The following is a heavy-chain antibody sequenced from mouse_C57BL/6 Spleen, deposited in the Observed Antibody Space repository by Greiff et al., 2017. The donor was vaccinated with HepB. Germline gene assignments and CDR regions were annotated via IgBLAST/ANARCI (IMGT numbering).Heavy chain of an antibody. CDR2: ISGGGGNT. CDR1: GFTFSSYT. V-gene: IGHV5-9*01. Sequence: EVQLQESGGGLVKPGGSLKLSCAASGFTFSSYTMSWVRQTPDKRLEWVATISGGGGNTYYPDSVKGRFTISRDNAKNTLYLQMSSLRSEDTALYYCARQTGPGSYAMDYWGQGTSVTVSS. J-gene: IGHJ4*01. CDR3: ARQTGPGSYAMDY. D-gene: IGHD3-1*01.